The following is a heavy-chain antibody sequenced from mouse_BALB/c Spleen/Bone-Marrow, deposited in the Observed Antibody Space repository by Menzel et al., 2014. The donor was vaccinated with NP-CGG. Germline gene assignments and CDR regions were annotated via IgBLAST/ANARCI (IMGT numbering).Heavy chain of an antibody. D-gene: IGHD1-1*01. J-gene: IGHJ2*01. CDR2: ISTYYGDA. CDR1: GYTFTDYA. V-gene: IGHV1S137*01. CDR3: ARESIYYYGSTLDY. Sequence: QVQLQQSGAELVRPGVSVKISCKGSGYTFTDYAMHWVKQSHAKSLEWIGVISTYYGDASYNQKFTGKATMTVDKSSSTAYMELARLTSEDSAIYYCARESIYYYGSTLDYWGQGTTLTVSS.